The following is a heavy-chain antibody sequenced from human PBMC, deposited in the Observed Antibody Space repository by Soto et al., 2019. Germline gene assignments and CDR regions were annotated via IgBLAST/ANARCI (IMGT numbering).Heavy chain of an antibody. J-gene: IGHJ1*01. Sequence: PSETLSLTCTVSGGSISSGGYYWSWIRQHPGKGLEWIGYIYYSGSTYYNPSLKSRVTISVDTSKNQFSLKLSSVTAADTAVYYCAIYDSSGPRVFPHPARGTSVPVSS. D-gene: IGHD3-22*01. CDR2: IYYSGST. CDR1: GGSISSGGYY. V-gene: IGHV4-31*03. CDR3: AIYDSSGPRVFPH.